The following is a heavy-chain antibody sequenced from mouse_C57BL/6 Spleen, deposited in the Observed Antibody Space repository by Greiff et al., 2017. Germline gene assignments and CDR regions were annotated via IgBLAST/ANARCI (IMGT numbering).Heavy chain of an antibody. D-gene: IGHD2-4*01. CDR2: ISYDGSN. J-gene: IGHJ2*01. Sequence: DVHLVESGPGLVKPSQSLSLTCSVTGYSITSGYYWNWIRQFPGNKLEWMGYISYDGSNNYNPSLKNRISITRDTSKNQFFLKLNAVTTEDTATYYCARAPIYYDYAFDYWGQGSTLTDSS. CDR3: ARAPIYYDYAFDY. CDR1: GYSITSGYY. V-gene: IGHV3-6*01.